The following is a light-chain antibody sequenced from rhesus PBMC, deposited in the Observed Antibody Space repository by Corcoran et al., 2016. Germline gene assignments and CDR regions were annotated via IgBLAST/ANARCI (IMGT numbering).Light chain of an antibody. CDR1: QGISTY. V-gene: IGKV1-28*02. CDR3: KQYKNYPLT. J-gene: IGKJ3*01. Sequence: DIQMTQSPSSLSASVGDTVTITCRASQGISTYLNWFQQKPGKAPKLLIFAATTLKSGVPSRFSGRRSGTDFTLTISSLQPEDFATYYCKQYKNYPLTFGPGTKLDIK. CDR2: AAT.